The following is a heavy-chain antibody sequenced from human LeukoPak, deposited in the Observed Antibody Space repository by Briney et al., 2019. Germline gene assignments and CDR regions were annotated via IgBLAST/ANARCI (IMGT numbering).Heavy chain of an antibody. CDR2: INHSGST. V-gene: IGHV4-34*01. J-gene: IGHJ4*02. CDR1: GGSFSGYY. Sequence: SETLSLTCAVYGGSFSGYYWSWIRQPPGKGLEWIGEINHSGSTNYNPSLKSRVTISEDTSKNQFSLKLSSVTAADTAVYYCARGLRYYYGSDYWGQGTLVTVSS. D-gene: IGHD3-10*01. CDR3: ARGLRYYYGSDY.